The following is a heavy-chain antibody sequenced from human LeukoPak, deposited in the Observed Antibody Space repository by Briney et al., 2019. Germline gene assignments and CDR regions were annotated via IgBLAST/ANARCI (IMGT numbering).Heavy chain of an antibody. V-gene: IGHV3-33*06. CDR1: GFSFSNYG. CDR3: AKDNDAYGDSYFDS. J-gene: IGHJ4*02. D-gene: IGHD4-17*01. Sequence: PGRSLRLSCAASGFSFSNYGFHRVSQTPGKGLEWVAVIWHDGSHAYYSDSVKGRFTISRDNAKNTVYLQMDSLRVEDTAIYYCAKDNDAYGDSYFDSWGQGTLVTVSS. CDR2: IWHDGSHA.